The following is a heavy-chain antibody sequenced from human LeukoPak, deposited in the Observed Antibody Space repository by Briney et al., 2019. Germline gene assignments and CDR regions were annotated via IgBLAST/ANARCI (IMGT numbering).Heavy chain of an antibody. CDR2: IYNSGST. CDR1: DGSITSYY. CDR3: ARDKGPYWYFDL. V-gene: IGHV4-59*01. J-gene: IGHJ2*01. Sequence: SETLSLTCTVSDGSITSYYWSWIRQPPGKGLEWIGNIYNSGSTDYNPSLKSRVTISVNTSKNQISLKLSSVTAADTAVYYCARDKGPYWYFDLWGRGTLVTVSS.